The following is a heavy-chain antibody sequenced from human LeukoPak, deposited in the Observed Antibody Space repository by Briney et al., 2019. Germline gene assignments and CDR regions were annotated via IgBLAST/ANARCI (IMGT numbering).Heavy chain of an antibody. CDR1: GFTFSSYA. CDR3: VRDKVGYGSGVIDY. Sequence: PGGSLRLSCAASGFTFSSYAMSWVRQAPGKGLEWISYISRGSSPIYYADSVKGRFTISRDNAKNSLFLQMSSLRAEDTAVYYCVRDKVGYGSGVIDYWGQGTLVTVSS. D-gene: IGHD3-10*01. V-gene: IGHV3-48*04. J-gene: IGHJ4*02. CDR2: ISRGSSPI.